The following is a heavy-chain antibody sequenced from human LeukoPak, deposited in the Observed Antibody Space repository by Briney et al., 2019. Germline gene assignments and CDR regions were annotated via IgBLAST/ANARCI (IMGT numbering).Heavy chain of an antibody. CDR3: ASWGDYGGSFDY. CDR1: GGSISSYY. D-gene: IGHD4-23*01. Sequence: PSETLSLTCTVSGGSISSYYWSWIRQPPGKRLEWIGYIYYSGSTNYNPSLKSRVTISVDTSKNQFSLKLSSVTAADTAVYYCASWGDYGGSFDYWGQGTLVTVSS. V-gene: IGHV4-59*08. J-gene: IGHJ4*02. CDR2: IYYSGST.